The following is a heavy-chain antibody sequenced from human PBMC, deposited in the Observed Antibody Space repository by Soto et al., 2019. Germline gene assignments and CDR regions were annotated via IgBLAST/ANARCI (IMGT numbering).Heavy chain of an antibody. Sequence: QVQLVQSGAEVKKPGASVKVSCKASGYTFTSYGISWVRQAPGQGLEWMGWISAYNGNTNYAQKLQGRVTMTTDTSTSPAYREQRGLRSDGTAVDYCVRVGPDPYSYYGMDVWGQGTPVTVSS. CDR1: GYTFTSYG. J-gene: IGHJ6*02. CDR3: VRVGPDPYSYYGMDV. CDR2: ISAYNGNT. V-gene: IGHV1-18*01.